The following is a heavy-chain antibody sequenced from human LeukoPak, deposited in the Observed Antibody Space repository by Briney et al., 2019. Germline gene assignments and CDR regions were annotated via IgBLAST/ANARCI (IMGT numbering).Heavy chain of an antibody. CDR3: ATEGIVGGGAHFDY. D-gene: IGHD1-26*01. J-gene: IGHJ4*02. CDR2: IDVGSYA. Sequence: GGSVRLSCAASGFTFSSYGINWVRQAPGKGLEWVSSIDVGSYAYYANSVKGRFTISRDNAKNSLYLQMNSLRVEDTAVYYCATEGIVGGGAHFDYWGQGTLVTVSS. V-gene: IGHV3-21*01. CDR1: GFTFSSYG.